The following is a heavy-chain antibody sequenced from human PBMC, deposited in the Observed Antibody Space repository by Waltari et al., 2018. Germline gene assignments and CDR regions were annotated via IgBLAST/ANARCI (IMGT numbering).Heavy chain of an antibody. V-gene: IGHV3-30*18. Sequence: QVQLVESGGGVVQPGRSLRLSCAASGFTFSSYGMHWVGQAPGKGLEWVAVISYDGSNKYYADSVKGRFTISRDNSKNTLYLQMNSLRAEDTAVYYCAKDMSSSWYAGAFDIWGQGTMVTVSS. CDR2: ISYDGSNK. J-gene: IGHJ3*02. D-gene: IGHD6-13*01. CDR1: GFTFSSYG. CDR3: AKDMSSSWYAGAFDI.